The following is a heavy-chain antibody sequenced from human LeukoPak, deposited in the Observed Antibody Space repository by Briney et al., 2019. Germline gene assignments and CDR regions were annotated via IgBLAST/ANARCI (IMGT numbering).Heavy chain of an antibody. D-gene: IGHD6-13*01. J-gene: IGHJ6*02. V-gene: IGHV1-3*01. CDR2: INAGNGNT. CDR1: GYTFTSYA. CDR3: ARAPAPQQLVLFGYYYYGMDV. Sequence: GASVKVSCKASGYTFTSYAMHWVRQAPGQRLEWMGWINAGNGNTKYSQKFQGRVTITRDTSASTAYMELSSLRSEDTAVYYCARAPAPQQLVLFGYYYYGMDVWGQGTTVTVSS.